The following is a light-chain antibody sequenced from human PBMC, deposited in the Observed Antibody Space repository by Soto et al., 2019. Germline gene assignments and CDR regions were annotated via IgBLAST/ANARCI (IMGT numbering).Light chain of an antibody. J-gene: IGLJ1*01. CDR2: EVN. CDR1: RSDIGDSNF. Sequence: QSVLTQPASVSGSPGQSVTISCTGPRSDIGDSNFISWYQHSPGKAPRLLIYEVNNRPSGVFRRFSGSKAGNTASLTISGLLEDDEADYFCASFRSGTILVFGSGTKVTVL. V-gene: IGLV2-14*01. CDR3: ASFRSGTILV.